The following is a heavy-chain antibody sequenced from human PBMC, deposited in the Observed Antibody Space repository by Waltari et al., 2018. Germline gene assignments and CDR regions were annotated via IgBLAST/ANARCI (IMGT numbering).Heavy chain of an antibody. V-gene: IGHV4-38-2*01. CDR1: GYSISSGYY. Sequence: QVQLQESGPGLVKPSETLSLTCAVPGYSISSGYYWGWIRPPPGKGLEWIGSIYHSGSTYYNPSLKSRVTISVDTSKNQFSLKLSSVTAADTAVYYCASGSYGSGSPIQTPFDYWGQGTLVTVSS. D-gene: IGHD3-10*01. CDR2: IYHSGST. CDR3: ASGSYGSGSPIQTPFDY. J-gene: IGHJ4*02.